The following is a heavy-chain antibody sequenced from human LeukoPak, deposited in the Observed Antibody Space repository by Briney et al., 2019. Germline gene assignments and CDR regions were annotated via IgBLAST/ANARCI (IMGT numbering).Heavy chain of an antibody. CDR1: GYTFTSYY. CDR3: ARGESSRWQTSLDS. CDR2: VNPSGGST. Sequence: ASVKVSCKASGYTFTSYYMHWARQAPGQGLEWMGIVNPSGGSTSYAQKFQGRVTMTRDTSTSTVYMELSSLRSEDTAVYYGARGESSRWQTSLDSSGEGTLVTVSS. V-gene: IGHV1-46*01. D-gene: IGHD6-13*01. J-gene: IGHJ4*02.